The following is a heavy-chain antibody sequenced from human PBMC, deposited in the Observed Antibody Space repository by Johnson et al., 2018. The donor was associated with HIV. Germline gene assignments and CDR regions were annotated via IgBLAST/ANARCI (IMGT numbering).Heavy chain of an antibody. Sequence: VQLVESGGGVVQPGRSLRLSCAASGFTFDDYGMSWVRQAPGKGLEWVSVIYTDGKTYYADSVRGRFTISRDSSNNTLYVQMNDLRAEDTALYYCATGSLVVVGADGLIQLHDAFDIWGRGTKVTVSS. CDR1: GFTFDDYG. V-gene: IGHV3-66*01. J-gene: IGHJ3*02. CDR2: IYTDGKT. CDR3: ATGSLVVVGADGLIQLHDAFDI. D-gene: IGHD2-15*01.